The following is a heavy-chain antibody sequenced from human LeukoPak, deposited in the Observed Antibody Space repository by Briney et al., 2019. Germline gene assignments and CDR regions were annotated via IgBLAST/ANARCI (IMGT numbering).Heavy chain of an antibody. CDR3: ARGRFYSCSGDNCHNKFYGLDV. Sequence: PSETLSLTCAVYGGSFSGYYWSWIRQPPGRGLEWIGEINHSGSTNYNPSLKSRVTISVDTSKNQFSLKLSSVTAADTAVYYCARGRFYSCSGDNCHNKFYGLDVWGQGTTVTVSS. D-gene: IGHD2-15*01. J-gene: IGHJ6*02. V-gene: IGHV4-34*01. CDR1: GGSFSGYY. CDR2: INHSGST.